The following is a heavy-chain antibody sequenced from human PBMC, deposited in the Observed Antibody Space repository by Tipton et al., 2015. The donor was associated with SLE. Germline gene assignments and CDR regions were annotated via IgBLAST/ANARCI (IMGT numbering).Heavy chain of an antibody. D-gene: IGHD3-10*01. CDR3: ARDIGNMMVQGVIDDAFDV. CDR2: ISYDGSNK. J-gene: IGHJ3*01. CDR1: GFTFSSYA. Sequence: SLRLSCAASGFTFSSYAMHWVRQAPGKGLEWVAVISYDGSNKYYADSVKGRFTISRDNSKNTLYLQVNSLRAEDTAVYYCARDIGNMMVQGVIDDAFDVWGQGILVTVSS. V-gene: IGHV3-30*04.